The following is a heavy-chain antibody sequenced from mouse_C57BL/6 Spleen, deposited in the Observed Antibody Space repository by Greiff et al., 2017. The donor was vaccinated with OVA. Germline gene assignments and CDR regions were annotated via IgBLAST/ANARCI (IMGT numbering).Heavy chain of an antibody. D-gene: IGHD1-1*01. CDR3: ASPTVVATGAMDY. Sequence: QVQLQQSGPELVKPGASVKISCKASGYAFSSSWMNWVKQRPGKGLEWIGRINPGDGDTNYNGKFKGKATLTADKSSSTAYMQLSSLTSEDSAVYFCASPTVVATGAMDYWGQGTSVTVSS. CDR2: INPGDGDT. J-gene: IGHJ4*01. V-gene: IGHV1-82*01. CDR1: GYAFSSSW.